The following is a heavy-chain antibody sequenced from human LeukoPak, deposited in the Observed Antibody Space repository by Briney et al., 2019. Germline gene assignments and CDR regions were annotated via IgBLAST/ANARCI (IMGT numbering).Heavy chain of an antibody. J-gene: IGHJ6*02. V-gene: IGHV3-30*18. D-gene: IGHD6-13*01. CDR2: ISYDGSNK. Sequence: GGSLRLSCAASGFTFSSYGMHWVRQAPGKGLEWVAVISYDGSNKYYADSVKGRFTISRDNSKNTLYLQMNSLRAEDTAVYYCAKVPGQQPTPPYYYGMDVWGQGTTVTVSS. CDR1: GFTFSSYG. CDR3: AKVPGQQPTPPYYYGMDV.